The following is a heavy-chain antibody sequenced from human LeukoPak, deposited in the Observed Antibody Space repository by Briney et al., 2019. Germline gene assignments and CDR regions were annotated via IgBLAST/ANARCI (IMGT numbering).Heavy chain of an antibody. CDR2: VYSGGST. J-gene: IGHJ4*02. CDR3: ARGRPGYFDY. D-gene: IGHD6-6*01. CDR1: GFSVSSNY. V-gene: IGHV3-53*01. Sequence: PGGSLRLSCAASGFSVSSNYMSWVRQAPGKGLEWVSVVYSGGSTYYADSVKGRFTISRDNSKNTLYLQMNSLRAEDTAVYYCARGRPGYFDYWGQGTLVTVSS.